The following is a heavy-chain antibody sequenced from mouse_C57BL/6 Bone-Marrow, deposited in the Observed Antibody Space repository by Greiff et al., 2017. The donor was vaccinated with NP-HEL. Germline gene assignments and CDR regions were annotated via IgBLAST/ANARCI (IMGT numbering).Heavy chain of an antibody. V-gene: IGHV1-4*01. CDR1: GYTFTSYT. CDR2: INPSSGYT. CDR3: ASITTVVAPYYAMDY. D-gene: IGHD1-1*01. Sequence: VQLQQSGAELARPGASVKMSCKASGYTFTSYTMHWVKQRPGQGLEWNGYINPSSGYTKYNQKFKDKATLTADKSSSTAYMQLSSLTSEDSAVYYCASITTVVAPYYAMDYWGQGTSVTVSS. J-gene: IGHJ4*01.